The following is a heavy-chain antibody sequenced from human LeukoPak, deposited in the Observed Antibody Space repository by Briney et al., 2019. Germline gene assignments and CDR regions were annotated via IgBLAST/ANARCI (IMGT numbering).Heavy chain of an antibody. V-gene: IGHV3-7*01. CDR1: GFIFSNYV. CDR3: AKDVHYYDSSGYFDY. Sequence: PGGSLRLSCAASGFIFSNYVMIWVRQAPGKGLEWVANIKQDGSEKYYVDSVKGRFTISRDNAKNSLYLQMNSLRAEDTAVYYCAKDVHYYDSSGYFDYWGQGTLVTVSS. J-gene: IGHJ4*02. D-gene: IGHD3-22*01. CDR2: IKQDGSEK.